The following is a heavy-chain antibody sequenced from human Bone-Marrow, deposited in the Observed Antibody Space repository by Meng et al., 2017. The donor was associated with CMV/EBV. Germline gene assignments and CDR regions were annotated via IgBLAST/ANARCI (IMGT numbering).Heavy chain of an antibody. D-gene: IGHD5-24*01. CDR1: VFTFTDYW. CDR3: ARELVEDRRRQSDAFDI. V-gene: IGHV3-74*01. J-gene: IGHJ3*02. CDR2: INGDANRP. Sequence: GESLKISCVASVFTFTDYWIHWVRQPPGKGLVWVSRINGDANRPSYADSVRGRFTIFRDNAKNTVYLQMNSLSAEDTAVYYCARELVEDRRRQSDAFDIWGQGTRVTVSS.